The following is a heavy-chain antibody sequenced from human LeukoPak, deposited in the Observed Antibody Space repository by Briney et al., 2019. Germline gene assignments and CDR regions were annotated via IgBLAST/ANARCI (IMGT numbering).Heavy chain of an antibody. Sequence: PGGSLRLSCAASGFTFSSYWMIWVRQAPGKGLEWVANIRQDGSEKYYVASVRGRLTIARDNAKNSLYLQMNSLRGEDTAVYYCASLADYDSSGYFAYWGQGTLVTVSS. CDR2: IRQDGSEK. V-gene: IGHV3-7*01. CDR3: ASLADYDSSGYFAY. CDR1: GFTFSSYW. D-gene: IGHD3-22*01. J-gene: IGHJ4*02.